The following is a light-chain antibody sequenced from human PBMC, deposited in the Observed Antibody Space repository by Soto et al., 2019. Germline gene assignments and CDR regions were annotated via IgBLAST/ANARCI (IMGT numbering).Light chain of an antibody. CDR3: QVWDSSTARV. CDR2: RDS. Sequence: SSELTQPLSVSVALGQTARITCGGNNIGSKNVHWYQQKSGQAPVLVIYRDSNRPSGIPERFSGSNSGNTATLTISRAQAGDEADYYCQVWDSSTARVFGGGTKVTVL. V-gene: IGLV3-9*01. J-gene: IGLJ3*02. CDR1: NIGSKN.